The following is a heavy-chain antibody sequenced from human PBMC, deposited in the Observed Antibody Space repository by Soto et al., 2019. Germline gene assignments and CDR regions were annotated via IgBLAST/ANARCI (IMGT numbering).Heavy chain of an antibody. Sequence: GGSLRLSWAASGFTVNSNYMSWVRQAPGKGLEWVSVIYSDGSTYYADSVKGRFIISRDNAKNSLYLQMNSLRDEDTGVYYCAREGYVGFNWFAPWGQGTLVTSPQ. CDR3: AREGYVGFNWFAP. CDR2: IYSDGST. D-gene: IGHD2-15*01. CDR1: GFTVNSNY. J-gene: IGHJ5*02. V-gene: IGHV3-66*01.